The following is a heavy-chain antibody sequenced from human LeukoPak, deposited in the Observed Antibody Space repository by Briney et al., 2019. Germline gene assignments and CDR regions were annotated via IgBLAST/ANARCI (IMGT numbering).Heavy chain of an antibody. CDR2: IYYSGST. Sequence: SETLSLTCTVSGGSINSYYWIWIRQPPGKGLEWIGYIYYSGSTNYNPSLKSRVTISVDTSKNQFSLKLSSVIAADTAVYYCARGLPVAGFTDYWGQGTLVTVSS. J-gene: IGHJ4*02. CDR1: GGSINSYY. D-gene: IGHD6-19*01. CDR3: ARGLPVAGFTDY. V-gene: IGHV4-59*01.